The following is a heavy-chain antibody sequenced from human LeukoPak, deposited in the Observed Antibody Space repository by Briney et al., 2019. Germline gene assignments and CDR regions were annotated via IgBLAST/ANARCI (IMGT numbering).Heavy chain of an antibody. Sequence: GSLRLSCEASGSIFSSYSMNWVRQAPGKGLEWVSSISSNSVYIHYADSVKGRFTISRDDAKNSLYLQMYSLRDEDTAVYYCARAAYNSDYFDLWGQGTLVTVSS. D-gene: IGHD6-19*01. CDR1: GSIFSSYS. J-gene: IGHJ4*02. CDR3: ARAAYNSDYFDL. CDR2: ISSNSVYI. V-gene: IGHV3-21*01.